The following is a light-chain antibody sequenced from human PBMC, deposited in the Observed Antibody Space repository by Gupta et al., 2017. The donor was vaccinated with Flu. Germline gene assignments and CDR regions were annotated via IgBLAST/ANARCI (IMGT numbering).Light chain of an antibody. CDR1: SSNTVSNF. CDR2: RNI. V-gene: IGLV1-47*01. CDR3: AGWDDSLSARV. J-gene: IGLJ3*02. Sequence: QSVLTQPPSAFGPPGPGITTSCSGTSSNTVSNFVYWYQQRPGTAPTLLIYRNIHRHSGVPDRFSGSKSGTSGYVAISGLRSEDEADYYCAGWDDSLSARVFGGGTKLTVL.